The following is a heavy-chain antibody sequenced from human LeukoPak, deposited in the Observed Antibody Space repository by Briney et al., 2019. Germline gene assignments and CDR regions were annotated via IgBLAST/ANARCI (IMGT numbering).Heavy chain of an antibody. Sequence: GGSLRLLCAASGFPFSSYEMNWVRQAPGKGLEWVSYISSSGSTIYYADSVKGRFTISRDNAKNSLYLQMNSLRAEDTAVYYCARESGTPYYYYGMDVWGKGTTVTVSS. D-gene: IGHD1-7*01. CDR3: ARESGTPYYYYGMDV. CDR2: ISSSGSTI. J-gene: IGHJ6*04. V-gene: IGHV3-48*03. CDR1: GFPFSSYE.